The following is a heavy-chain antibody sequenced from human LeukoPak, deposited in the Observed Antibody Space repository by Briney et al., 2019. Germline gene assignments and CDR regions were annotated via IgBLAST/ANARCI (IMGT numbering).Heavy chain of an antibody. CDR1: GGSISSYN. CDR2: IYYSRST. CDR3: ARILGDSSGYYLDY. V-gene: IGHV4-59*01. J-gene: IGHJ4*02. Sequence: PSETLSLTCTVSGGSISSYNWSWIRQPPGKGLEWIGYIYYSRSTNYNPSLKSRVTISVDTSKNQFSLKLSSVTAADTAVYYCARILGDSSGYYLDYWGQGTLVTVSS. D-gene: IGHD3-22*01.